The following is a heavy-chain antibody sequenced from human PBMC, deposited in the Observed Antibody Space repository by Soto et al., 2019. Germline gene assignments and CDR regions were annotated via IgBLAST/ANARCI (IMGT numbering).Heavy chain of an antibody. V-gene: IGHV3-30-3*01. CDR2: ISYDGSNK. CDR3: ARSYITMIVVVITTYYGMDV. D-gene: IGHD3-22*01. J-gene: IGHJ6*02. CDR1: GFTFSSYA. Sequence: QVQLVESGGGVVQPGRSQRLSCAASGFTFSSYAMHWVRQAPGKGLEWVAVISYDGSNKYYADSVKGRFTISRDNSKNTLYLQMNSLRAEDTAVYYCARSYITMIVVVITTYYGMDVWGQGTTVTVSS.